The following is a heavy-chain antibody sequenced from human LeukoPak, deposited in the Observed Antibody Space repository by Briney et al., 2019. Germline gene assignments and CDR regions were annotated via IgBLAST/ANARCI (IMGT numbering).Heavy chain of an antibody. D-gene: IGHD3-3*01. CDR2: IYHSGST. CDR1: GYSISSGYY. Sequence: SETLSLTFAVSGYSISSGYYWGWIRQPPGKGLEWIGSIYHSGSTYYNPSLKSRVTISVDTSKNQFSLKLSSVTAADTAVYYCARQEGASIFGGNDYWGQGTLVTVSS. J-gene: IGHJ4*02. CDR3: ARQEGASIFGGNDY. V-gene: IGHV4-38-2*01.